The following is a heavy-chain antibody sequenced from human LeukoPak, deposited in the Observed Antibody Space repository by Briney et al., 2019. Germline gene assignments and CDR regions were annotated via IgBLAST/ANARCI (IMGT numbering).Heavy chain of an antibody. CDR2: ISGSGGST. J-gene: IGHJ3*02. Sequence: GGSLRLSCAASGFTFSSYAMSWVRQAPGKGLEWVSAISGSGGSTYYADSVKGRFTISRDNSKNTLYLQMNSLRAEDMAVYYCAKVVHIVVVNDAFDIWGQGTMVTVSS. D-gene: IGHD2-21*01. CDR1: GFTFSSYA. V-gene: IGHV3-23*01. CDR3: AKVVHIVVVNDAFDI.